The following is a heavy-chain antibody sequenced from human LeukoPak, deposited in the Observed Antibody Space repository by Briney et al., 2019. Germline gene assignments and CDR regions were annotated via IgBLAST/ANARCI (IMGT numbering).Heavy chain of an antibody. D-gene: IGHD1-14*01. CDR2: ISPGDSNT. J-gene: IGHJ3*02. V-gene: IGHV5-51*01. Sequence: GESLKISCKGSGYDFSNYWIGWVRQVPGKGLEWMGIISPGDSNTRYSPSFQGHVTLSADKSINTAYLHLSSLKASDTAMYYCARPEMGGAFDIWGQGTLVTVSS. CDR1: GYDFSNYW. CDR3: ARPEMGGAFDI.